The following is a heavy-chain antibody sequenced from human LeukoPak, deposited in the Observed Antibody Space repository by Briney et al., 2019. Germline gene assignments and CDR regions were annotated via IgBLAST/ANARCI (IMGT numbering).Heavy chain of an antibody. D-gene: IGHD2-2*02. Sequence: ASVKVSCKASGYTFTGYYMHWVRQAPGQGLEWMGWINPNSGGTNYAQKFQGRVTMARDTSISTAYMELSRLRSDDTAVYYCARDVAPAAIFLSFFGPWGQGTLVTVSS. V-gene: IGHV1-2*02. CDR3: ARDVAPAAIFLSFFGP. CDR2: INPNSGGT. CDR1: GYTFTGYY. J-gene: IGHJ5*02.